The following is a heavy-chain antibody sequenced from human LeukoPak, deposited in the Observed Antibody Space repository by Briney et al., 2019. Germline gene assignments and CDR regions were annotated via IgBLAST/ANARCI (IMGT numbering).Heavy chain of an antibody. CDR1: GFTFSSYG. J-gene: IGHJ5*02. D-gene: IGHD2-15*01. V-gene: IGHV3-30*03. Sequence: GGSLRLSCAASGFTFSSYGMHWVRQAPGKGLEWVAVISYDGSNKYYADSVKGRFTISRDNSKNTLYLQMNSLRAEDTAVYYCARRAVVAATNNWFDPWGRGTLVTVSS. CDR3: ARRAVVAATNNWFDP. CDR2: ISYDGSNK.